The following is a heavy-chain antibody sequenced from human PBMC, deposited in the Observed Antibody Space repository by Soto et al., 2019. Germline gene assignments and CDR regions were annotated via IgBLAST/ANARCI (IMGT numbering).Heavy chain of an antibody. CDR3: AKSRGLLLHLDY. CDR1: GFTFDDYA. Sequence: GGSLRLSCAASGFTFDDYAMHWVRQDPGKGLEWVSGISWNSGSIGYADSVKGRFTMSRDNAKNSLYLQMNSLRAEDTALYYCAKSRGLLLHLDYWGQGTLVTVSS. D-gene: IGHD3-22*01. J-gene: IGHJ4*02. CDR2: ISWNSGSI. V-gene: IGHV3-9*01.